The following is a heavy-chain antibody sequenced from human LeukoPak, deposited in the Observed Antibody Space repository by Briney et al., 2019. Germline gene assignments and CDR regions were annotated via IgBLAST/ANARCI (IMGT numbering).Heavy chain of an antibody. CDR3: ARNPSWSVVVTWGWFDP. CDR1: GFTSSSYW. D-gene: IGHD2-21*02. Sequence: GGSLRLSCAASGFTSSSYWMSWVRQAPGKGLEWVANIKQDGSEKYYVDSVKGRFTISRDNAKNSLYLQMNSLRAEDTAVYYCARNPSWSVVVTWGWFDPWGQGTLVTVSS. CDR2: IKQDGSEK. J-gene: IGHJ5*02. V-gene: IGHV3-7*01.